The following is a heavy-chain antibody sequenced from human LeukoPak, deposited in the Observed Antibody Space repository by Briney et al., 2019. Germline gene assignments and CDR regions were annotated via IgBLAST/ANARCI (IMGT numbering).Heavy chain of an antibody. CDR2: IWYDGSNK. J-gene: IGHJ4*02. CDR3: AKSDSSGYYLFDY. Sequence: GGSLRLSCAASGFTFSSYGMHWVRQAPGKGLEWVAVIWYDGSNKYYADSVKGRFTISRDNSKNTLYLQMNSLRAEDTAVYYCAKSDSSGYYLFDYWGQGTLVTVSS. CDR1: GFTFSSYG. V-gene: IGHV3-33*06. D-gene: IGHD3-22*01.